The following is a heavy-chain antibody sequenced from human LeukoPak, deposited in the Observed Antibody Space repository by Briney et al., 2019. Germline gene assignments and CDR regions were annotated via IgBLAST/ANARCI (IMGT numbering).Heavy chain of an antibody. CDR3: ARARNGYTFDY. Sequence: PSASLSLTWTLSGASISTNYSSCIRQPPGNWLGWIGYMYYSGSTNYDPSLKRRVTISVDTSKNQFSLKLSCVTAADTAVYYCARARNGYTFDYWGQGTLVTVSS. D-gene: IGHD5-24*01. CDR2: MYYSGST. J-gene: IGHJ4*02. CDR1: GASISTNY. V-gene: IGHV4-59*01.